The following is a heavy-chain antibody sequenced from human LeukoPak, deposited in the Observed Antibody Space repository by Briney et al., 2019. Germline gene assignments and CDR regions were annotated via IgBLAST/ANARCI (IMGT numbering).Heavy chain of an antibody. D-gene: IGHD3-22*01. J-gene: IGHJ4*02. V-gene: IGHV4-30-4*08. CDR1: GGSFSGYY. CDR3: ARGYYDSSGYERPDY. Sequence: PSETLSLTCAVYGGSFSGYYWSWIRQPPGKGLEWIGYIYYSGSTYYNPSLKSRVTISVDTSKNQFSLKLSSVTAADTAVYYCARGYYDSSGYERPDYWGQGTLVTVSS. CDR2: IYYSGST.